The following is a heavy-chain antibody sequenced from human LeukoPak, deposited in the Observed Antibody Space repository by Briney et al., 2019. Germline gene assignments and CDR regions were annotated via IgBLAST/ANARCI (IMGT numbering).Heavy chain of an antibody. D-gene: IGHD3-22*01. CDR2: ISAYNGNT. CDR3: ARDPENQYYYDSSGYEDY. V-gene: IGHV1-18*01. CDR1: GYTFTSYG. J-gene: IGHJ4*02. Sequence: ASVKVSCKASGYTFTSYGISWVRQAPGQGLEWMGWISAYNGNTNYAQKLQGRVTMTTDTSTSTAYMELRSLRSDDTAVYYCARDPENQYYYDSSGYEDYWGRRTLVTVSS.